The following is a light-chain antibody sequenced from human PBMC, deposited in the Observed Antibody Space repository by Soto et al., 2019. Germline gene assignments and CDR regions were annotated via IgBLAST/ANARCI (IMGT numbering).Light chain of an antibody. CDR2: DAS. Sequence: EIVLTQSPGTLSLSPGERATLSCRASQSVSSRLAWYQQKPGQAPRLLISDASSRATGIPDRFSGSGSGTDFTLTISRLEPEDFALYYCQQYVTSAITFGQGTRLEIK. J-gene: IGKJ5*01. CDR1: QSVSSR. V-gene: IGKV3-20*01. CDR3: QQYVTSAIT.